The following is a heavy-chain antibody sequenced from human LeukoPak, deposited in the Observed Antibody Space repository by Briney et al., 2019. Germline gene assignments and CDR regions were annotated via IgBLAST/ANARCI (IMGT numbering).Heavy chain of an antibody. D-gene: IGHD3-3*01. V-gene: IGHV1-69*13. CDR1: VGTSSSYA. J-gene: IGHJ6*03. Sequence: SVKVSCKPPVGTSSSYAISSVRHAPRQGLEWMGGIFPIFGTANYAQKFQGRVTITADESTSTAYMELSSLRSEDTAVYYCARDMDFWGGSALVPYYYYMDVWGKGTTVTVSS. CDR3: ARDMDFWGGSALVPYYYYMDV. CDR2: IFPIFGTA.